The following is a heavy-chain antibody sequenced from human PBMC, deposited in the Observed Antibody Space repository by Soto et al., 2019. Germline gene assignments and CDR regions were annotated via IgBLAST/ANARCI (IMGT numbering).Heavy chain of an antibody. CDR1: GGSISSSDYY. V-gene: IGHV4-39*01. Sequence: SETLSLTCTVSGGSISSSDYYWGWIRQPPGKGLEWIGIIYYSGTTYYNPSLKSRVTISVDTSKNLFSLRLSSVTAADTAVYYCARVGLRRLRYNDAFDIWGQGTMVTVSS. D-gene: IGHD5-12*01. J-gene: IGHJ3*02. CDR3: ARVGLRRLRYNDAFDI. CDR2: IYYSGTT.